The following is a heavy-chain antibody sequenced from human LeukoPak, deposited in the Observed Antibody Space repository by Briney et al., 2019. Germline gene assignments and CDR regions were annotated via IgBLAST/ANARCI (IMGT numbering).Heavy chain of an antibody. J-gene: IGHJ6*03. Sequence: PSETLSLTCAVYGGSFSGYYWSWIRQPPGKGLEWIGEINHSGSTNYNPSLKSRVTISVDTSKNQFSLKLSSVTAADTAVYYCARATDKSAWGTSFHYYYMDVWGKGTTVTVSS. D-gene: IGHD2-2*01. CDR3: ARATDKSAWGTSFHYYYMDV. CDR1: GGSFSGYY. V-gene: IGHV4-34*01. CDR2: INHSGST.